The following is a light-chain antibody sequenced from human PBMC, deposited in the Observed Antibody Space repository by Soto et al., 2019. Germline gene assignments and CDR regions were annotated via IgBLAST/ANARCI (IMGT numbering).Light chain of an antibody. CDR2: AAS. CDR3: QQYGDSPPYT. CDR1: QSVPRNY. J-gene: IGKJ2*01. Sequence: ILLTQSPGTLSLSPGERATLSCRASQSVPRNYLAWYQQKLGQPPRLLVYAASTRATGIPGRFSGSGSGTDFTLTNTRLEPEDFAVYYCQQYGDSPPYTFGQGTRLEIK. V-gene: IGKV3-20*01.